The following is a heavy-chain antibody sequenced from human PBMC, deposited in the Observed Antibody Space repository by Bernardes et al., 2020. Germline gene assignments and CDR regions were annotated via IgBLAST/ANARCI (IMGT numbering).Heavy chain of an antibody. CDR3: ARPTPPSAVTTSGWYFDV. Sequence: GESLKISCKGSGYIFTSYWIGWVRQMPGKGLEWMGIIYPSDSDIRYSPSFQGQVTISADKSINTAYLHWSSLKASDTAMYYCARPTPPSAVTTSGWYFDVWGRGTLVTVSS. J-gene: IGHJ2*01. D-gene: IGHD4-17*01. V-gene: IGHV5-51*01. CDR1: GYIFTSYW. CDR2: IYPSDSDI.